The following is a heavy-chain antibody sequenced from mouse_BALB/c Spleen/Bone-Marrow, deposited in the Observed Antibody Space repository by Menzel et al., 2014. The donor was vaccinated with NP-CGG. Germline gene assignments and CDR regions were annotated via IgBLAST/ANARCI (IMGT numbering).Heavy chain of an antibody. CDR2: SRKKLKYYTT. Sequence: EVKLVESGGGLVQPGDSLRLSCAPSGFTFSDFYMEWVRQPPGKRLEWIAASRKKLKYYTTEYSASVKGRFIVSRDTSQSVLYLQMNALRAEDTAIYYCARDVGYGNYFVYWGQGTLVTVSA. CDR3: ARDVGYGNYFVY. D-gene: IGHD2-10*02. J-gene: IGHJ3*01. V-gene: IGHV7-1*02. CDR1: GFTFSDFY.